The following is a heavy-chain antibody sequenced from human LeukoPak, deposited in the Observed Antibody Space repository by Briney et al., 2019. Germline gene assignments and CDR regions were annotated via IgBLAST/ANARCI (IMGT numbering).Heavy chain of an antibody. CDR2: ISSSSSYI. V-gene: IGHV3-21*01. D-gene: IGHD6-19*01. J-gene: IGHJ5*02. CDR3: ARDPGKYSSGWFWFDP. Sequence: GGSLRLSCAASGFTFSSYSMNWVRQAPGKGLEWVSSISSSSSYIYYADSVKGRFTIPRDNAKNSLYLQMNSLRAEDTAVYYCARDPGKYSSGWFWFDPWGQGTLVTVSS. CDR1: GFTFSSYS.